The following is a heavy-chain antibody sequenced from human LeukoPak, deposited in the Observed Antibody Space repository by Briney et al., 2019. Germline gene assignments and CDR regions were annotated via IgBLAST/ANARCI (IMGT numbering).Heavy chain of an antibody. CDR2: INHSGST. CDR3: ARSRSTRVWYLDL. CDR1: GGSFSGYY. V-gene: IGHV4-34*01. D-gene: IGHD2-2*01. J-gene: IGHJ2*01. Sequence: ETLSLTCAVYGGSFSGYYWSWIRQPPGKGLEWIGEINHSGSTNYNPSLKSRVTISVDTSKNQFSLKLSSVTAADTAVYYCARSRSTRVWYLDLWGRGTLVTVSS.